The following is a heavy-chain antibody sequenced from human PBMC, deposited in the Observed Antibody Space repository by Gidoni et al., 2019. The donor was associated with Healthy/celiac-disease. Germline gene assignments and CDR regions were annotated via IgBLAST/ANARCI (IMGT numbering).Heavy chain of an antibody. CDR1: GYTFTSYG. J-gene: IGHJ3*02. CDR3: ARDEGLVVPAAIRFRAFDI. Sequence: QVQLVQSGAEVKKPGASVKVSCKASGYTFTSYGISWVRQAPGQGLEWMGWISAYNGNTNYAQKLQGRVTMTTDTSTSTAYMELRSLRSDDTAVYYCARDEGLVVPAAIRFRAFDIWGQGTMVTVSS. D-gene: IGHD2-2*02. CDR2: ISAYNGNT. V-gene: IGHV1-18*01.